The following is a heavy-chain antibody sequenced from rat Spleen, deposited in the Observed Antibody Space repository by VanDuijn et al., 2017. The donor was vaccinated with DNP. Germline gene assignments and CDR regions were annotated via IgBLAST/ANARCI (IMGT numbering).Heavy chain of an antibody. CDR2: ISYNGSST. J-gene: IGHJ4*01. V-gene: IGHV5-7*01. CDR1: GFTFSDYY. CDR3: ARYWHYYSGEHVMDA. D-gene: IGHD1-1*01. Sequence: EVQMVESGGGLVKPGRSLKLSCAVSGFTFSDYYMAWVRQAPAKGLEWVATISYNGSSTNYRDSVKGRFTISRDNAKSTLYLQMDSLRSEDTATYYCARYWHYYSGEHVMDAWGQGASVTVSS.